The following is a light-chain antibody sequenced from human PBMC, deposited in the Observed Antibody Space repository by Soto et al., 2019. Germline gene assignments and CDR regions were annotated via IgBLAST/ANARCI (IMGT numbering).Light chain of an antibody. CDR1: SSNIGSNT. CDR3: ATWDDSLNGVV. Sequence: QSVLTQSPSASGSSGQKVSISCSGGSSNIGSNTVNWYQLVPGTAPKLLIYSNDHRPSAVPDRFSGSKSGTSASLTISGLQSEDEADYYCATWDDSLNGVVFGGGTKLTVL. CDR2: SND. J-gene: IGLJ2*01. V-gene: IGLV1-44*01.